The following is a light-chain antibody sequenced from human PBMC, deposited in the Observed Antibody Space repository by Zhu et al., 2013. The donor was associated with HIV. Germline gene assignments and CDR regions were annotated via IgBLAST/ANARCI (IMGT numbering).Light chain of an antibody. CDR3: QQYSDFPRT. CDR2: GAS. V-gene: IGKV3D-20*01. J-gene: IGKJ2*02. Sequence: EIVLTQSPATLSLSPGERATLSCGASHGVSTNRLAWYQQKSGLAPRLLIHGASYRAIGIPDRFSGSGSGTAFTLTISGLEPEDFAIYYCQQYSDFPRTFGQGTRVGDQT. CDR1: HGVSTNR.